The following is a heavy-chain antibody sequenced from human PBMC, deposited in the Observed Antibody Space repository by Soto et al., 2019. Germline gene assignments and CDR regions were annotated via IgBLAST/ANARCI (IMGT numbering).Heavy chain of an antibody. CDR2: IDHSGST. J-gene: IGHJ4*02. Sequence: XETLSLPFVVYGESFSGYYWSWFRQPPGKRLEWIGDIDHSGSTHYNPSLKSRLTISEDTSKNQFSLSLSAVTAADAGTYLCSRGRPPRYWGQGTLVTVSS. CDR3: SRGRPPRY. CDR1: GESFSGYY. V-gene: IGHV4-34*01.